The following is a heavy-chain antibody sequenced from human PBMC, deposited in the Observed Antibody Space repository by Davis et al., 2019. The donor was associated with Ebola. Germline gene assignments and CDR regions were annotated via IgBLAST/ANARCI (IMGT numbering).Heavy chain of an antibody. CDR1: GYSFTTYW. Sequence: GESLKISCKASGYSFTTYWIVWVRQMPGKGLEWMGRIDPSDSYTNYSPSFQGHVTISADKSISTAYLQWSSLKASDTAMYYCATARTGTYYYDSSGYYYDYWGQGTLVTVSS. CDR2: IDPSDSYT. D-gene: IGHD3-22*01. V-gene: IGHV5-10-1*01. CDR3: ATARTGTYYYDSSGYYYDY. J-gene: IGHJ4*02.